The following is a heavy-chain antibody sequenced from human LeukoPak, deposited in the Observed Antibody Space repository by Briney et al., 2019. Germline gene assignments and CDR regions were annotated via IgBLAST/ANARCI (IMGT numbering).Heavy chain of an antibody. CDR2: IYSGGST. D-gene: IGHD4-17*01. J-gene: IGHJ4*02. CDR1: GFTVSSNY. Sequence: PGGSLRVSCASAGFTVSSNYMSWVRQAPGKGLEWVSIIYSGGSTYYADSVRDRFTISRDNSKNTLYLQMNSLRAEDTAVYYCAREYGDSRVYWGQGTLVTVSS. V-gene: IGHV3-53*01. CDR3: AREYGDSRVY.